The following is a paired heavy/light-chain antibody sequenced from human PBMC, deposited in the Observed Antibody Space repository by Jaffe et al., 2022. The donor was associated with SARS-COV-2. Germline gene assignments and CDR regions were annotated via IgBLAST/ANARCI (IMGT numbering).Heavy chain of an antibody. CDR1: EYTFSAYW. CDR2: IYPGDSDA. CDR3: ARRKRLVGFDAFDI. D-gene: IGHD3-16*01. J-gene: IGHJ3*02. Sequence: EVRLLQSGAEVKKPGESLKISCKGSEYTFSAYWIGWVRQMPGKGLEWMGIIYPGDSDARYSPSFQGQVTFSADKSISTAYLQWSSLKASDTAMYYCARRKRLVGFDAFDIWGQGTMVTVSS. V-gene: IGHV5-51*01.
Light chain of an antibody. V-gene: IGKV2-28*01. J-gene: IGKJ1*01. CDR1: QSLLHSNGYIY. CDR2: LAS. Sequence: DIVMTQSPLSLPVTPGEPASISCRSSQSLLHSNGYIYLDWYLQKPGQSPQLLIYLASNRASGVPDRFSGSGSGTDFTLKISRVEAEDVGVYYCMQALQNGTFGQGTKVEIK. CDR3: MQALQNGT.